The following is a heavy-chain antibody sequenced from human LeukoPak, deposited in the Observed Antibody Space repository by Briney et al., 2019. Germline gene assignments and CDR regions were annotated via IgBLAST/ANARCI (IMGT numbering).Heavy chain of an antibody. CDR3: ARYIGGSGTYYFDH. CDR1: GGSISSSSYY. V-gene: IGHV4-39*01. D-gene: IGHD1-26*01. J-gene: IGHJ4*02. Sequence: TSETLSLTCTVSGGSISSSSYYWGWIRQPPGKGLEWIGSMYYSGAAYFNPSLKSRATISVDTSKNQFSLKLISVTAADTAVYYCARYIGGSGTYYFDHWGQGTLVTVSS. CDR2: MYYSGAA.